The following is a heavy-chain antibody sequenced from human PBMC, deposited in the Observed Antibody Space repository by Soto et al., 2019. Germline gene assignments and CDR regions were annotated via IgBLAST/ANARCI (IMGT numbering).Heavy chain of an antibody. CDR2: TYYSGST. V-gene: IGHV4-31*02. CDR3: AREYYYDSSGFDY. J-gene: IGHJ4*02. Sequence: WTWIRQHPQKGLEWIGHTYYSGSTYYNPSLKSRVTVSVDTSKNQFSLKLSSVTAADTAVYYCAREYYYDSSGFDYWGQGTLVTVSS. D-gene: IGHD3-22*01.